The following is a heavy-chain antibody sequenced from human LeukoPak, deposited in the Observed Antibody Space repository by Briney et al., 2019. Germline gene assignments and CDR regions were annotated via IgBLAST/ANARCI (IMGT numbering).Heavy chain of an antibody. J-gene: IGHJ4*02. CDR2: ISDDARNE. Sequence: GGSLRLSCAASGFPFSGYDMNWVRQAPGKGLEWVTVISDDARNEDYADSVKGRFTISRDNSKNILYLQMNSLRVEDTAVYYCAKRVASIIWNAIDVWGQGTLVTVSS. V-gene: IGHV3-30*18. D-gene: IGHD1-1*01. CDR3: AKRVASIIWNAIDV. CDR1: GFPFSGYD.